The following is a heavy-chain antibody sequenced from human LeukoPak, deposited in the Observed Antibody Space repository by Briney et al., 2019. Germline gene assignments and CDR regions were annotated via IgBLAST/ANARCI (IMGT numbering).Heavy chain of an antibody. CDR1: GGSISSYY. CDR3: ARGYCSSTSCYQDDAFDI. Sequence: SETLSLTCTVSGGSISSYYWSWIRQPPGKGLEWIGSIYHSGSTYYNPSLKSRVTISVDTSKNQFSLKLSSVTAADTAVYYCARGYCSSTSCYQDDAFDIWGQGTMVTVSS. CDR2: IYHSGST. J-gene: IGHJ3*02. D-gene: IGHD2-2*01. V-gene: IGHV4-38-2*02.